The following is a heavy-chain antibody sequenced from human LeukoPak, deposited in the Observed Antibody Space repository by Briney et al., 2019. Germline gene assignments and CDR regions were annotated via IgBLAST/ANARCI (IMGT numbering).Heavy chain of an antibody. V-gene: IGHV4-34*01. CDR1: GGSFSGYY. CDR2: INHSGST. D-gene: IGHD2-21*02. J-gene: IGHJ5*02. Sequence: PSETLSLTCAVYGGSFSGYYWSWIRQPPGKGLEWIGEINHSGSTNYNPSLKSRVTISVDTSKNQFSLKLSSVTAADTAVYYCARGRHIVVVTANNWFDPWGQGTLVTVSS. CDR3: ARGRHIVVVTANNWFDP.